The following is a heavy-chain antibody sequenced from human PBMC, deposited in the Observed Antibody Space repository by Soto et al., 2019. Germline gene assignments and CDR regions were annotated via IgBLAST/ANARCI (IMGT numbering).Heavy chain of an antibody. CDR2: IGSRGDST. Sequence: EVQLLESGGGLVQPGGSLRLSCVASGFTFSSFAMSWVRQAPGKGLEWVSAIGSRGDSTYYAYSVKGRFTISRDNSKHTLYLQMNSLSAEDPAVYYCARDLIYGYNSGRPFDSWGQGTLVPVSS. J-gene: IGHJ4*02. CDR3: ARDLIYGYNSGRPFDS. CDR1: GFTFSSFA. V-gene: IGHV3-23*01. D-gene: IGHD6-19*01.